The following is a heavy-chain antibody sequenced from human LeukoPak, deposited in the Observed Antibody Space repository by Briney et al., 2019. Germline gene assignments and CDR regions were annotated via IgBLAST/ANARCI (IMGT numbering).Heavy chain of an antibody. Sequence: ASVKVSCKASGYTFTSYGINWVRQAPGQGLEWMGWISAYNGNTNYAQKLQGRVTRTTDTSTSTAYMELRSLRSDDTAVYYCARDLDQYSGRYGGFGHDFWGQGTLVTVSS. V-gene: IGHV1-18*01. CDR2: ISAYNGNT. D-gene: IGHD1-26*01. J-gene: IGHJ4*02. CDR1: GYTFTSYG. CDR3: ARDLDQYSGRYGGFGHDF.